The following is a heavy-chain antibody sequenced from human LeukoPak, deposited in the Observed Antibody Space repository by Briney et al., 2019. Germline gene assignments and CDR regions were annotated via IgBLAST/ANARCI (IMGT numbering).Heavy chain of an antibody. Sequence: SETLSLTCTVSGGSISTISSSTSYWGWIRQAPGKGLEWIGSLFYGENSHYNPSPKSRATLSVDTSNNQFSLKLTSVTAADAAVYFCARQLPTAAADTRGYFDYWGQGTVVTVSS. D-gene: IGHD6-25*01. V-gene: IGHV4-39*01. CDR3: ARQLPTAAADTRGYFDY. CDR1: GGSISTISSSTSY. CDR2: LFYGENS. J-gene: IGHJ4*02.